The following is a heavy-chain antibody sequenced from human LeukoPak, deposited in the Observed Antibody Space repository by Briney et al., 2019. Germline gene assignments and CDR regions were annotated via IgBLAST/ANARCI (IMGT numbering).Heavy chain of an antibody. J-gene: IGHJ5*02. D-gene: IGHD3-3*01. CDR3: AREGVTIFGLVRTQTTKSPHRFDP. Sequence: ASVKVSCKASGYTFTTYHMHWVRQAPGQGLEWMGIINPSGGSTNYAQKFQGRVTMTRDMSTSTVYMELSSLRSDDTAVYYCAREGVTIFGLVRTQTTKSPHRFDPWGQGTLVTVSS. CDR2: INPSGGST. CDR1: GYTFTTYH. V-gene: IGHV1-46*01.